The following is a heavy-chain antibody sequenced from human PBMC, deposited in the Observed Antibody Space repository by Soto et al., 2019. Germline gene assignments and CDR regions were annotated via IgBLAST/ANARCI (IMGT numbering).Heavy chain of an antibody. D-gene: IGHD1-7*01. CDR2: INAGNGNT. J-gene: IGHJ6*03. V-gene: IGHV1-3*01. Sequence: GASVKVSCKASGYTFTSYAMHWVRQAPGQRLEWMGWINAGNGNTKYSQKFQGRVTITRDTSASTAYMELSSLRSEDTAVYYCARIAKKTGITGTTQNRYYYYYMDVWGKGTTVTVSS. CDR3: ARIAKKTGITGTTQNRYYYYYMDV. CDR1: GYTFTSYA.